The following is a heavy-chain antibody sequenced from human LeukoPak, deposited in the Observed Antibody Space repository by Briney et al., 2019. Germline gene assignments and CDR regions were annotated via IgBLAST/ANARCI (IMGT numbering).Heavy chain of an antibody. CDR1: GFTFSKYA. J-gene: IGHJ4*02. Sequence: GGSLRLSCAASGFTFSKYAMSWVRQAPGKGLEWVSTVNDRGTGTYYADSVKGRFTISRDNSKNTLYLQMNSLRAEDTAVYYCAKEVAAALDYWGQGTLVTVSS. D-gene: IGHD6-13*01. CDR3: AKEVAAALDY. CDR2: VNDRGTGT. V-gene: IGHV3-23*01.